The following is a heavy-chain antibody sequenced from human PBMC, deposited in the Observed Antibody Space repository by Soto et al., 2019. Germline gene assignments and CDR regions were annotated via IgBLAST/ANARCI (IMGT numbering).Heavy chain of an antibody. V-gene: IGHV3-48*02. D-gene: IGHD3-3*01. J-gene: IGHJ6*02. Sequence: PGGSLRLSCAASGFTFISYSMNWVRQAPGKGLEWVSYISSSSSTIYYADSVKGRFTISRDNAKNSLYLQMNSLRDEDTAVYYCASWIGDYDFWSGYYTGLYYGMDVWGQGTTVTVSS. CDR1: GFTFISYS. CDR3: ASWIGDYDFWSGYYTGLYYGMDV. CDR2: ISSSSSTI.